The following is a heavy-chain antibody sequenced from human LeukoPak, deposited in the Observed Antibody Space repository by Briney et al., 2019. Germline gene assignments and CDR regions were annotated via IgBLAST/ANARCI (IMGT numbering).Heavy chain of an antibody. D-gene: IGHD2-2*01. CDR2: IIPILGIA. CDR3: VFSCSSTSCYFDY. J-gene: IGHJ4*02. Sequence: GASVKVTCKDSVGTFSSYAISWVRQAPGQGLEWMGRIIPILGIANYAQKFQGRVTITAGKSTSTAYMELSSLRSEDTAVYYCVFSCSSTSCYFDYWGQGTLVTVSS. V-gene: IGHV1-69*04. CDR1: VGTFSSYA.